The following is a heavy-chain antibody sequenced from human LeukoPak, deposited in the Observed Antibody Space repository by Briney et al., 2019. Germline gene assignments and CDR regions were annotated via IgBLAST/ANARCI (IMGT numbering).Heavy chain of an antibody. CDR1: GGSFSGYY. CDR2: INHSGST. V-gene: IGHV4-34*01. CDR3: ARGRISRFWYDSSGYYPVTFDY. J-gene: IGHJ4*02. Sequence: SETLSLTCAVYGGSFSGYYWSWIRQPPGKGLEWIGEINHSGSTNYNPSLKSRVTISVDTSKNQFSLKLSSVTAADTAVFYCARGRISRFWYDSSGYYPVTFDYWGQGTLVTVSS. D-gene: IGHD3-22*01.